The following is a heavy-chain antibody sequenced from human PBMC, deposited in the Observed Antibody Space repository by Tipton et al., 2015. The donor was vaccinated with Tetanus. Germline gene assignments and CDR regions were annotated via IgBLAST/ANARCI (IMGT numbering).Heavy chain of an antibody. D-gene: IGHD2-2*02. V-gene: IGHV3-21*01. CDR2: ISSTSSYI. Sequence: GSLRLSCVASGFTFGSHMMNWVRQAPGKGLEWVSSISSTSSYIYYEDSMKGRFTIFRDNARNSVFLDMASLRAEDTAVYYCATGNTLDYWGRGTLVTVSS. CDR3: ATGNTLDY. CDR1: GFTFGSHM. J-gene: IGHJ4*02.